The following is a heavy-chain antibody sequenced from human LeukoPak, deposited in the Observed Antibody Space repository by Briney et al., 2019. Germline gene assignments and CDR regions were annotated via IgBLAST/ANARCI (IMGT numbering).Heavy chain of an antibody. D-gene: IGHD3-22*01. V-gene: IGHV3-21*06. J-gene: IGHJ4*02. CDR3: ARLRRNSDKSGFYYYYDY. CDR1: GLTFSSFS. Sequence: AESLRLSCAVSGLTFSSFSFNWVRQGPGQGLEWVSSINTVASYIYYADSVKGRFTISRDNAKNSLYLQMNSLRAEDTGVYYCARLRRNSDKSGFYYYYDYWGQGTLVTVSS. CDR2: INTVASYI.